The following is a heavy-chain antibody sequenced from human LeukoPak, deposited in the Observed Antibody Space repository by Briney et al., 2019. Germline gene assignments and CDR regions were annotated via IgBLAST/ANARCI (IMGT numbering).Heavy chain of an antibody. V-gene: IGHV3-21*01. D-gene: IGHD2-8*01. J-gene: IGHJ4*02. Sequence: GGSLRLSCAASGFTFDDYAMNWVRQAPGKGLEWVSSISSSSSYIYYADSVKGRFTISRDNSKNTLYLQMNSLRDEDSAAYYCARVYLERLTAGYFDHWGQGTWVTVSP. CDR2: ISSSSSYI. CDR3: ARVYLERLTAGYFDH. CDR1: GFTFDDYA.